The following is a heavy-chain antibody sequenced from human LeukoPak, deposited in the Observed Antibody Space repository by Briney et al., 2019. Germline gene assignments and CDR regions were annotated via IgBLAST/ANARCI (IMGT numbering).Heavy chain of an antibody. CDR3: AREGVDYDFWSGYYRYYMDV. J-gene: IGHJ6*03. Sequence: GGSLRLSCAASGFTFSSYSMNWVRQAPGKGLEGVSYISSSSSTIYYADSVKGRFTISRDNAKNSLYLQMNSLRAEDTAVYYCAREGVDYDFWSGYYRYYMDVWGKGTTVTVSS. CDR1: GFTFSSYS. CDR2: ISSSSSTI. D-gene: IGHD3-3*01. V-gene: IGHV3-48*01.